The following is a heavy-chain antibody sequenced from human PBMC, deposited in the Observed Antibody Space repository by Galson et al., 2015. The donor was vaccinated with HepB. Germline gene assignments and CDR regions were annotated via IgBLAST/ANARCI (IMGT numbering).Heavy chain of an antibody. D-gene: IGHD4-23*01. CDR1: GFTFSSYS. J-gene: IGHJ6*02. V-gene: IGHV3-21*01. Sequence: SLRLSCAASGFTFSSYSMNWVRQAPGKGLEWVSSISSSSSYIYYADSVKGRFTISRDNAKNSLYLQMNSLRAEDTAVYYCARDLLVYGGKPPWGVVGSGYYYGMDVWGQGTTVTVSS. CDR3: ARDLLVYGGKPPWGVVGSGYYYGMDV. CDR2: ISSSSSYI.